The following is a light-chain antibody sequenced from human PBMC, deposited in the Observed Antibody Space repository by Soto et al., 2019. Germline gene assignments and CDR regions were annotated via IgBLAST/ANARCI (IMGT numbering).Light chain of an antibody. Sequence: EIVLTQSPGTLFLSPGERATLSCRASHSVSSTYLAWDQQKPGQAPRLLIYGASSRATGIPDRFSGSGSGTDFTLTISRLEPEDFAVYYCQQYGSSPPYTFGQGTKLEIK. CDR1: HSVSSTY. CDR3: QQYGSSPPYT. V-gene: IGKV3-20*01. J-gene: IGKJ2*01. CDR2: GAS.